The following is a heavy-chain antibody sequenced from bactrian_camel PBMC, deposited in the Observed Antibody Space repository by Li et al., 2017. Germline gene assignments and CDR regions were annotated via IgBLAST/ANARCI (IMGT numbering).Heavy chain of an antibody. CDR1: GEITSHAC. D-gene: IGHD3*01. CDR2: IESDGTT. J-gene: IGHJ4*01. Sequence: VQLVESGGGSVQAGGSLRLSCAASGEITSHACMGWFRQTPGKQREAVATIESDGTTRYADAVKGRFTISRDNAKNTVYLEMNSLRPEDTAMYYCAARAGGCASYALAADYYYWGQGTQVTVS. CDR3: AARAGGCASYALAADYYY. V-gene: IGHV3S53*01.